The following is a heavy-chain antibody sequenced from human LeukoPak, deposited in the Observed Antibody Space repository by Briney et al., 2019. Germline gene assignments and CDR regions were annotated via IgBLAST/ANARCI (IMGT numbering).Heavy chain of an antibody. D-gene: IGHD3-9*01. CDR3: ARLGLSLYYFDY. Sequence: EASETLSLTCTVSGGSISSYYWSWIRQPPGKGLEWIGSIYYSGSTYYNPSLKSRVTISVDTSKNQFSLKLSSVTAADTAVYYCARLGLSLYYFDYWGQGTLVTVSS. V-gene: IGHV4-59*05. J-gene: IGHJ4*02. CDR2: IYYSGST. CDR1: GGSISSYY.